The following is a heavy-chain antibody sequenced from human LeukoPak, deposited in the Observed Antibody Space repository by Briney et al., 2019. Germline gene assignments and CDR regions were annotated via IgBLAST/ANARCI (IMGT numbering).Heavy chain of an antibody. CDR1: GDSVSSNSAA. Sequence: SQTLSLTCAISGDSVSSNSAAWNWIRQSPSRGLEWLGRTYYRSKWYNDYAVSVKSRITINPDTSKNQFSLKLSSVTAADTAVYYCARGSQVPTAMYYDYWGQGTLVTVSS. CDR2: TYYRSKWYN. V-gene: IGHV6-1*01. D-gene: IGHD2-2*01. CDR3: ARGSQVPTAMYYDY. J-gene: IGHJ4*02.